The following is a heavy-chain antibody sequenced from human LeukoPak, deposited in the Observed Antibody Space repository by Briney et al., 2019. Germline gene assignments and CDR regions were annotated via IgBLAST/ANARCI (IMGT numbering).Heavy chain of an antibody. CDR2: ISSSSSYI. J-gene: IGHJ5*02. CDR3: ASYYGSGSYSPGVP. Sequence: GGSPSPSRAPSESSVSIVSINSVRQTPGKGLEWVSSISSSSSYIYYADSVNGRFTISRVTDKNSLSLQMNNLRTEDTAVYYCASYYGSGSYSPGVPCGRGTLVTVSS. CDR1: ESSVSIVS. V-gene: IGHV3-21*01. D-gene: IGHD3-10*01.